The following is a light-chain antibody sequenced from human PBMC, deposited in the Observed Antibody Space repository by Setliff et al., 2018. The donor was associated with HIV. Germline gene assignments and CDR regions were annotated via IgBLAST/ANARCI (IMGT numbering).Light chain of an antibody. CDR2: DVS. CDR1: SSDVGGYNY. Sequence: LTQPASVSGSPGQSITISCTGTSSDVGGYNYVSWYQQHPGKAPKLMIYDVSKRPSGVSNRFSGPKSGNTASLTISGLQAEDEADYYCSSYTSSSTYVFGSGTKVTVL. V-gene: IGLV2-14*01. J-gene: IGLJ1*01. CDR3: SSYTSSSTYV.